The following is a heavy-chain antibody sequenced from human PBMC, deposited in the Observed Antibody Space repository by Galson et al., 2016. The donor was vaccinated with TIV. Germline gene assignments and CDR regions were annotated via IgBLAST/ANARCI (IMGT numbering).Heavy chain of an antibody. CDR1: GDTFNSYV. Sequence: SVKVSCKASGDTFNSYVFNWVRQAPGQGLEWMGGIIPLFGTTNYAQTFQGRVTITTDNSTSTAYMDLSSLRSEDTALYYCARDRITALDTYSYYYGMDVWGQGTTVTVSS. CDR2: IIPLFGTT. CDR3: ARDRITALDTYSYYYGMDV. J-gene: IGHJ6*02. D-gene: IGHD5-18*01. V-gene: IGHV1-69*05.